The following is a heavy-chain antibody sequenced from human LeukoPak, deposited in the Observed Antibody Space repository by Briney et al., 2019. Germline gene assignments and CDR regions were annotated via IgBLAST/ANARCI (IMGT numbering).Heavy chain of an antibody. CDR1: GFTFSSYA. Sequence: GGSLRLSCAASGFTFSSYAMSWVRQAPGKGLKWVSAISGSGGSTYYADSVKGRFTISRDNSKNTLYLQMNSLRAEDTAVYYCAKDLRATVTYNWFDPWGQGILVTVSS. CDR2: ISGSGGST. D-gene: IGHD4-17*01. V-gene: IGHV3-23*01. CDR3: AKDLRATVTYNWFDP. J-gene: IGHJ5*02.